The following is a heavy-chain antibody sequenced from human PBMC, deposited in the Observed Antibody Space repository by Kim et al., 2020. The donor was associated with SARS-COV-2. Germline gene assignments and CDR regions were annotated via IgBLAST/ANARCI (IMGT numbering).Heavy chain of an antibody. CDR3: ARDQRDGSGSYYSFGTLYGMAV. Sequence: GVSLRLSCAASGFTVSSNYMSCVRQAPGKGLEWVSVIYSGGSTYYADSVKGRFTISRDNSKNTLYLQMNSLRAEDTAVYYCARDQRDGSGSYYSFGTLYGMAVWSQGTSVTVSS. CDR2: IYSGGST. CDR1: GFTVSSNY. D-gene: IGHD3-10*01. V-gene: IGHV3-66*02. J-gene: IGHJ6*02.